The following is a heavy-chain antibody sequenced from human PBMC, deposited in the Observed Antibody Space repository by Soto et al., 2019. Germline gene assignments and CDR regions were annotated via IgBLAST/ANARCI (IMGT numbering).Heavy chain of an antibody. J-gene: IGHJ4*02. D-gene: IGHD1-26*01. CDR3: AREDILGARSFDY. V-gene: IGHV3-48*02. CDR2: ISSGSKTI. CDR1: GFTFSSYS. Sequence: GGSLRLSCAASGFTFSSYSVNWVRQAPGKGLEWVSYISSGSKTIFYADSVKGRFTVSRDNAKNSQYLQMNSLRDEDTAVYYCAREDILGARSFDYWGQGTLVTVSS.